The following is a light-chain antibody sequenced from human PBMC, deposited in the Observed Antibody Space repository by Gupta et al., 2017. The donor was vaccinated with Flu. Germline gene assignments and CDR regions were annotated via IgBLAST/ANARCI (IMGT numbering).Light chain of an antibody. CDR3: CSSTNSSTLDVV. J-gene: IGLJ2*01. CDR1: SSDVGGYNY. Sequence: QSALTQPASVSGSPGQSITISCTGTSSDVGGYNYVSWYQQHPGKAPKLMIDEVGNRPSAVSPRCSCATYCNTASLITNSRQAEDEADDYYCSSTNSSTLDVVFGGGTKLTVL. V-gene: IGLV2-14*01. CDR2: EVG.